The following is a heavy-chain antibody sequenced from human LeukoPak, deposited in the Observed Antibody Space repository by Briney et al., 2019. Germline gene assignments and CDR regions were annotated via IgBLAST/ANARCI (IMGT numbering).Heavy chain of an antibody. Sequence: GRSLRLSCAASGFTVSSNYMSWVRQAPGKGLEWVSVIYSGGSTYYADSVKGRFTISRDNSKNTLYLQMNSLRAEDTAVYYCARDSPITGTTPWGQGTLVTVSS. CDR3: ARDSPITGTTP. CDR2: IYSGGST. D-gene: IGHD1-7*01. J-gene: IGHJ5*02. CDR1: GFTVSSNY. V-gene: IGHV3-66*02.